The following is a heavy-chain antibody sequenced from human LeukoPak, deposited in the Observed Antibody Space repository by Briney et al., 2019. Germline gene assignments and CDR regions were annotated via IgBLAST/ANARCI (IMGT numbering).Heavy chain of an antibody. CDR3: ARSLTGYAFDAFDI. CDR2: TIPIFGTA. V-gene: IGHV1-69*05. D-gene: IGHD3-9*01. Sequence: SVKVSCKASGGTFSSYAISWVRQAPGQGLEWMGGTIPIFGTANYAQKFQGRVTITTDESTSTAYMELSSLRSEDTAVYYCARSLTGYAFDAFDIWGQGTMVTVSS. CDR1: GGTFSSYA. J-gene: IGHJ3*02.